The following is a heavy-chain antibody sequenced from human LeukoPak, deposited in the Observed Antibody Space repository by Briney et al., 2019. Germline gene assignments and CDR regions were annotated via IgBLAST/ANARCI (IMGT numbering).Heavy chain of an antibody. CDR3: AVGRSYYDSSGHLVFD. V-gene: IGHV3-30*03. D-gene: IGHD3-22*01. J-gene: IGHJ4*02. Sequence: GGSLRLSCAASGFIVSSNYMSWVRRAPGKGLEWVAVISYDGSNKYYADSVKGRFTISRDNLKNTVYLQMNSLRPEDTAVYYCAVGRSYYDSSGHLVFDWGQGTLVTVSS. CDR1: GFIVSSNY. CDR2: ISYDGSNK.